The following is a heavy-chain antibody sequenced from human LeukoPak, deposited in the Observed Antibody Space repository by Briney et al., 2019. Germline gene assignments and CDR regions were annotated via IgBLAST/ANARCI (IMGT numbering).Heavy chain of an antibody. V-gene: IGHV3-30*02. CDR1: GFTFSSYG. CDR2: IRYDGSNK. Sequence: GGSLRLSCAASGFTFSSYGMHWVRQAPGKGLEWVAFIRYDGSNKYYADSVKGRFTISRGNSKNTLYLQMNSLRAEDTAVYYCARVAAAFYYYYYMDVWGKGTTVTVSS. J-gene: IGHJ6*03. CDR3: ARVAAAFYYYYYMDV. D-gene: IGHD6-13*01.